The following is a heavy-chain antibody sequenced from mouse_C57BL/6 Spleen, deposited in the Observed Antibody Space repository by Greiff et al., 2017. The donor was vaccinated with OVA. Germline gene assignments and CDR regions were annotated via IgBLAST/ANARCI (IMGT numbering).Heavy chain of an antibody. CDR1: GFNIKDDS. D-gene: IGHD1-1*01. Sequence: EVKLQESGAELVRPGASVKLSCTASGFNIKDDSMHWVKQRPEQGLEWIGWIDHENGDTEYASKFQGKGTITADTSYNTAYLQLSSLTSEDTAVYYCTTGLRVGFDYWGQGTTLTVSS. CDR3: TTGLRVGFDY. J-gene: IGHJ2*01. CDR2: IDHENGDT. V-gene: IGHV14-4*01.